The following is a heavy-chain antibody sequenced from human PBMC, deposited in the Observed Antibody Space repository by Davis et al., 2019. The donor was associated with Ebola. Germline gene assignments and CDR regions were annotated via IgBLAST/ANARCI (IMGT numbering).Heavy chain of an antibody. CDR3: ARDIRSGWWRVDY. CDR2: INHSGST. J-gene: IGHJ4*02. Sequence: SETLSLTCAVYGGSFSGYYWSWIRQPPGKGLEWIGEINHSGSTKYNPSLKSRVTISVDTSKNQFSLKLRSVTAADTAVYYCARDIRSGWWRVDYWGQGTLVTVSS. V-gene: IGHV4-34*01. D-gene: IGHD6-13*01. CDR1: GGSFSGYY.